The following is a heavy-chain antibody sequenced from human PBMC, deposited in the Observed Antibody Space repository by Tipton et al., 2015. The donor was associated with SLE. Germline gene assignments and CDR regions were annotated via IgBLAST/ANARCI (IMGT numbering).Heavy chain of an antibody. D-gene: IGHD7-27*01. CDR2: IYHSGST. V-gene: IGHV4-59*01. CDR3: ARDDLGLHAFDI. CDR1: GGSISGYY. Sequence: LRLSCTVSGGSISGYYWTWIRQSPGKGLEWIGNIYHSGSTNYNPSLKSRVIISVDTSKNQFSLRLTSVTGADTAVYYCARDDLGLHAFDIWGQGTMVTVSS. J-gene: IGHJ3*02.